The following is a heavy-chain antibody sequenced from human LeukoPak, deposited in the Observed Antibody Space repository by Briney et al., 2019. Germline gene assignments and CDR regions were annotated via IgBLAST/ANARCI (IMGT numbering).Heavy chain of an antibody. Sequence: GRSLRLSCTASGFIFSNSGMHWVRQAPGKGLEWVAVISYDDNYKYYVDSVKGRFTISRDNSKNKLSLQMNSLRPEDSAIYYCARFWDYYGMDVWGQGTTVSVSS. CDR2: ISYDDNYK. CDR1: GFIFSNSG. CDR3: ARFWDYYGMDV. V-gene: IGHV3-30*03. D-gene: IGHD3-16*01. J-gene: IGHJ6*02.